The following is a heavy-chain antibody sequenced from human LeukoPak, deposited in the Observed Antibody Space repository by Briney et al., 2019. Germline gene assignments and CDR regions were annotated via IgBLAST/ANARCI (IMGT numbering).Heavy chain of an antibody. J-gene: IGHJ4*02. CDR3: ARGSVSGQYYGSGSYYAR. D-gene: IGHD3-10*01. V-gene: IGHV4-39*07. CDR2: MFHGGST. Sequence: SETLSLTCTVSGGSTTSSSYHWVWIRQPPGEGLEWIGSMFHGGSTYDNPSLKSRVTISVDTSKNQFSLKLRSVTAADTAVYYCARGSVSGQYYGSGSYYARWGQGTLVTVSS. CDR1: GGSTTSSSYH.